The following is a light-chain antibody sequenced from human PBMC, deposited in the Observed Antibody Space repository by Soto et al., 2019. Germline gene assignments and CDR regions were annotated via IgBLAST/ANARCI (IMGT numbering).Light chain of an antibody. CDR3: QQSYSTLIT. V-gene: IGKV1-39*01. Sequence: DIQMPQSPSSLSASVGDRVTITCRASQSISSYLNWYQQKPGKAPKLLIYAASSLQSGVPSRFSGSGSGTDFTLTISSLQPEDFATYYCQQSYSTLITFGQGTRLEI. J-gene: IGKJ5*01. CDR1: QSISSY. CDR2: AAS.